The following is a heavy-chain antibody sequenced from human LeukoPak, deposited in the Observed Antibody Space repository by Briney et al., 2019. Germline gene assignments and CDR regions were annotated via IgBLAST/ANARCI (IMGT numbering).Heavy chain of an antibody. CDR1: GGSFSGYY. Sequence: PSETLSLTCAVYGGSFSGYYWSWIRQPPGKGLEWIGEINHSGSTNYNPSLKSRVTVSVDTSKNQFSLKLSSVTATDTAVYYCARDYDSSGYSSRTDAFDIWGQGTMVTVSS. CDR2: INHSGST. J-gene: IGHJ3*02. V-gene: IGHV4-34*01. CDR3: ARDYDSSGYSSRTDAFDI. D-gene: IGHD3-22*01.